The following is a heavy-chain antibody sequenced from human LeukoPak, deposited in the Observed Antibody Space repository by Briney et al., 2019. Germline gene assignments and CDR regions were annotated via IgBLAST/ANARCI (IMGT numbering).Heavy chain of an antibody. Sequence: GGSLRLSCAASGFTFSSYNMNWVRQAPGKGLEWVSYISSSSSTIYYADSVKGRFTISRDNAKNSLYLQMNSLRAEDTAVYYCARVNYFDSSGYLYGFDIWGQGTMVTVSS. CDR3: ARVNYFDSSGYLYGFDI. D-gene: IGHD3-22*01. V-gene: IGHV3-48*04. CDR1: GFTFSSYN. CDR2: ISSSSSTI. J-gene: IGHJ3*02.